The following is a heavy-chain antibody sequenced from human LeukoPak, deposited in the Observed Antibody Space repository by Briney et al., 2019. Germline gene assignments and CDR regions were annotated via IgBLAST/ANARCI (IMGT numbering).Heavy chain of an antibody. Sequence: GGSLRLSCAASGFTFSSYGMHWVRQAPGKGLEWVAFIRYDGSNKYYADSVKGRFTISRDNSKNTLYLQMNSLRAEDTAVYYCAREDFHGGTTRVDFWSGYRELSWFDPWGQGTLVTVSS. CDR3: AREDFHGGTTRVDFWSGYRELSWFDP. CDR2: IRYDGSNK. J-gene: IGHJ5*02. D-gene: IGHD3-3*01. V-gene: IGHV3-30*02. CDR1: GFTFSSYG.